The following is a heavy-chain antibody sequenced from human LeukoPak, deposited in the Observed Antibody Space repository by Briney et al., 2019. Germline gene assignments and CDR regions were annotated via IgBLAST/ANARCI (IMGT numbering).Heavy chain of an antibody. CDR3: ARGAGYYCDY. Sequence: PPESPCLTPAHSPDSTTSGSYYTSWIRHPAGKGLEWIGRIYTSGSTNYNTSLKSRVTIPVDTSKNQFSLKLSSVTAACTAVYYCARGAGYYCDYWGQGTLVTVSS. V-gene: IGHV4-61*02. D-gene: IGHD6-25*01. CDR1: PDSTTSGSYY. CDR2: IYTSGST. J-gene: IGHJ4*02.